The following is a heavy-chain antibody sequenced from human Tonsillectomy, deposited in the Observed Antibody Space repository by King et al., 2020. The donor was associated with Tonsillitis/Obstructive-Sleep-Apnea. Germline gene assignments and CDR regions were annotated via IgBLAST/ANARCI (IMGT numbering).Heavy chain of an antibody. CDR2: IYKTGST. CDR1: GDSISNFY. J-gene: IGHJ4*02. Sequence: VQLQESGPGLVKPSETLSLTCTVSGDSISNFYWTWIRQPPGKGLEWIGYIYKTGSTNYNPSLKSRVTISVDTSKNQFSLRLSSVTAADTAVYYCARGEGGPYDFAYWGQGTLVTVSS. D-gene: IGHD3-3*01. CDR3: ARGEGGPYDFAY. V-gene: IGHV4-59*01.